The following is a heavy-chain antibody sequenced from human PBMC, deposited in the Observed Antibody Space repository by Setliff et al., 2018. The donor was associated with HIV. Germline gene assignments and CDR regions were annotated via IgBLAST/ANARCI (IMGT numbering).Heavy chain of an antibody. CDR2: IEKKTNGGTR. Sequence: GGSLRLSCVASGLPFSYAWLSWVRQAPGKGLEWVGRIEKKTNGGTRDHAAPVKGRFTISRDDSKNTLYLQMNSLKSEDTAIYYCTTGSNSFWSGYSKHWGQGALVTVSS. CDR3: TTGSNSFWSGYSKH. CDR1: GLPFSYAW. V-gene: IGHV3-15*04. D-gene: IGHD3-3*01. J-gene: IGHJ4*02.